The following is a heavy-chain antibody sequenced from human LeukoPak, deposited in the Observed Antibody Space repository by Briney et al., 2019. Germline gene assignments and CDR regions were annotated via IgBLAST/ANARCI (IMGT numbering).Heavy chain of an antibody. CDR3: ARGRYDGTSAYNYFHP. J-gene: IGHJ5*02. CDR1: GFTFSAYS. CDR2: ISGSGRSI. Sequence: PGGSLRLSCAASGFTFSAYSMNWIRQAPGKGLEWISYISGSGRSIFSADSVRGRFTISRDNANNSLFLQMNSLRAEDTAVYYCARGRYDGTSAYNYFHPWGQGTLVTVSS. V-gene: IGHV3-48*01. D-gene: IGHD3-3*01.